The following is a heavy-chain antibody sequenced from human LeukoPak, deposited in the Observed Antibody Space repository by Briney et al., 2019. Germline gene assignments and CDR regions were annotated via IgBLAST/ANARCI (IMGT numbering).Heavy chain of an antibody. CDR1: GDSVSSTSAA. Sequence: SQTLSLTCAISGDSVSSTSAAWSWIRQSPSRGLEWLGRTYYRSKWYNDYAVSMKSRITINPDTSKNQFSLQLNSVTPEDTAVYYCAREPTNGLLFEYWGQGTLVTVSS. J-gene: IGHJ4*02. V-gene: IGHV6-1*01. CDR2: TYYRSKWYN. D-gene: IGHD2-8*01. CDR3: AREPTNGLLFEY.